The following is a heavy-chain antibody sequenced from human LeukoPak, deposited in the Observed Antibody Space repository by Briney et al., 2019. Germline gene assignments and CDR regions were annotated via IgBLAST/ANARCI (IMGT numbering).Heavy chain of an antibody. CDR2: IYYSGST. Sequence: PSETLSLTCTVSGGSISSSSYYWGWIRQPPGKGLEWIGSIYYSGSTYYNPSLKSRVTISVDTSKNQFSLKLSSVTAADTAVYYCAVTLLYSGGWSDFDYWGQGTLVTVSS. D-gene: IGHD6-19*01. CDR1: GGSISSSSYY. J-gene: IGHJ4*02. CDR3: AVTLLYSGGWSDFDY. V-gene: IGHV4-39*07.